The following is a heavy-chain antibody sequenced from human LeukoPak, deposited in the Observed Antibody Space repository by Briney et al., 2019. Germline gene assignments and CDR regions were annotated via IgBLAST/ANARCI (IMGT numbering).Heavy chain of an antibody. Sequence: ASVKVSCKASGGTFSSYAISWVRQAPGQGLEWMGGIIPIFGTANYAQKFQGRVTITTDESTSTAYMELSSLRSEDTAVYYCARGHDILTGPLGHYYYYMDVWGKGTTVSVSS. CDR3: ARGHDILTGPLGHYYYYMDV. V-gene: IGHV1-69*05. D-gene: IGHD3-9*01. CDR2: IIPIFGTA. CDR1: GGTFSSYA. J-gene: IGHJ6*03.